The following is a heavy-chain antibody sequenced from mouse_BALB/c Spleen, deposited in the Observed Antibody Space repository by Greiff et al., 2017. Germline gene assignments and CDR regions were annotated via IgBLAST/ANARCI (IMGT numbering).Heavy chain of an antibody. V-gene: IGHV14-3*02. D-gene: IGHD1-1*01. CDR2: IDPANGNT. J-gene: IGHJ1*01. Sequence: VQLQQSGAELVKPGASVKLSCTASGFNIKDTYMHWVKQRPEQGLEWIGRIDPANGNTKYDPKFQGKATITADTSSNTAYLQLSSLTSEDTAVYYCARRGDYGSSPWYCDVWGAGTTVTGSS. CDR3: ARRGDYGSSPWYCDV. CDR1: GFNIKDTY.